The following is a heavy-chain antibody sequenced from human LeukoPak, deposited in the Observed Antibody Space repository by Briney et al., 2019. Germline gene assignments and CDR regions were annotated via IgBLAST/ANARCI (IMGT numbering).Heavy chain of an antibody. CDR2: INSDGHI. CDR1: GFTFSSYT. V-gene: IGHV3-69-1*02. CDR3: ARDLVVREPGDC. D-gene: IGHD3-10*01. Sequence: GGSLRLSCAASGFTFSSYTLNWVRQAPGKGLGWVSSINSDGHIYYTDSVKGRFTISRDNAKNSLYLQMNSLRAEDTAVYYCARDLVVREPGDCWGQGTLVTVSS. J-gene: IGHJ4*02.